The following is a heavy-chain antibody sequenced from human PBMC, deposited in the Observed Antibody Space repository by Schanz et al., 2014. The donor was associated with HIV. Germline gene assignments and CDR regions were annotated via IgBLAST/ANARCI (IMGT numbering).Heavy chain of an antibody. J-gene: IGHJ4*02. CDR1: GGTLSSYA. V-gene: IGHV1-8*02. CDR2: LSPDSENR. D-gene: IGHD6-13*01. CDR3: ARGVAAGVDY. Sequence: QVQLVQSGAEVKKPGSSVKVSCKASGGTLSSYAISWVRQAPGQGLEWVGWLSPDSENRGYGQNFQGRLTMTKDTSINTMFMYLSGLTSEDTAVYYCARGVAAGVDYWGQGTMVTVSS.